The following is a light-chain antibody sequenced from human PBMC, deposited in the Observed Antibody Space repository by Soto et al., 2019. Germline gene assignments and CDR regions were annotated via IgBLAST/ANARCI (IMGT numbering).Light chain of an antibody. CDR3: AAWDDSLRGPV. CDR1: SSNIGGRF. J-gene: IGLJ2*01. Sequence: QSVLTQPPSASATPGQRVTISCSGSSSNIGGRFVYWYQHLPGTAPKLLIYSNNQRPSGVPDRFSGSKSGTSAFLAISGLRSGDEADYYCAAWDDSLRGPVFGGGTKVTVL. V-gene: IGLV1-47*02. CDR2: SNN.